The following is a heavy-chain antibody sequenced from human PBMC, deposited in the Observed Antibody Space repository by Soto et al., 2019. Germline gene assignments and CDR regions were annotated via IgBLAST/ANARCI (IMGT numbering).Heavy chain of an antibody. CDR1: GDSMSRGDYY. CDR2: VYHPGST. D-gene: IGHD4-17*01. Sequence: QVQLQESGPGLVKPSQTLSLSCTVSGDSMSRGDYYWSWIRLPPGKGLEWIGFVYHPGSTYYSPSLKGRVDISVDTSQNQFSLKLHSVTAADTAVYYCARDPLYDYGDLSHVFDMWGQGTMVTVSS. V-gene: IGHV4-30-4*01. J-gene: IGHJ3*02. CDR3: ARDPLYDYGDLSHVFDM.